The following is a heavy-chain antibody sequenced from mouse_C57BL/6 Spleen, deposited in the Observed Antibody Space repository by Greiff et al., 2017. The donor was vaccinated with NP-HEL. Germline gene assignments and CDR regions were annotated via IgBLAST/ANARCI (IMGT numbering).Heavy chain of an antibody. J-gene: IGHJ4*01. CDR3: ARPLITTVVATDAMDY. D-gene: IGHD1-1*01. CDR2: INPNYGTT. CDR1: GYSFTDYN. V-gene: IGHV1-39*01. Sequence: VQLKESGPELVKPGASVKISCKASGYSFTDYNMNWVKQSNGKSLEWIGVINPNYGTTSYNQKFKGKATLTVDQSSSTAYMQLNSLTSEDSAVYYCARPLITTVVATDAMDYWGQGTSVTVSS.